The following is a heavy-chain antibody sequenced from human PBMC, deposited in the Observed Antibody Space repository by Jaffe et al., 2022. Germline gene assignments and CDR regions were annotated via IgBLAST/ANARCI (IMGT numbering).Heavy chain of an antibody. CDR1: GYTFTSYD. V-gene: IGHV1-8*01. D-gene: IGHD3-3*01. J-gene: IGHJ5*02. CDR2: MNPNSGNT. CDR3: ATATYDFWSGPYNWFDP. Sequence: QVQLVQSGAEVKKPGASVKVSCKASGYTFTSYDINWVRQATGQGLEWMGWMNPNSGNTGYAQKFQGRVTMTRNTSISTAYMELSSLRSEDTAVYYCATATYDFWSGPYNWFDPWGQGTLVTVSS.